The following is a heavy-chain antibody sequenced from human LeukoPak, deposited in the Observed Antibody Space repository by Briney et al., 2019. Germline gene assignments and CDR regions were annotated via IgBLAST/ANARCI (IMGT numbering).Heavy chain of an antibody. Sequence: GGSLRLSCVASGFTFNIYAMTWVRQAPGKGLEWVSAISGSGDSTYYADSVKGRFTISRDNSKNTVYLQMNSPRAEDTAVYYCAKWDAYIESWGQGTLVTVSS. CDR1: GFTFNIYA. D-gene: IGHD3-16*01. J-gene: IGHJ5*02. V-gene: IGHV3-23*01. CDR2: ISGSGDST. CDR3: AKWDAYIES.